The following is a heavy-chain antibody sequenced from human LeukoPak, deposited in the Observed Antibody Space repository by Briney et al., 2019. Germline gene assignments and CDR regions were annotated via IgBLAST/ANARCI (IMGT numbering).Heavy chain of an antibody. D-gene: IGHD6-13*01. CDR2: IYYSGST. CDR1: GGSISSYY. J-gene: IGHJ6*03. Sequence: PSETLSLTCTVSGGSISSYYWSWIRQPPGKGLEWIGYIYYSGSTNYNPSLKSRVTISVDTSKNQFSLKLSSVTAADTAVYYCARVSSSWYGVNYYMDVWGKGTTVTISS. CDR3: ARVSSSWYGVNYYMDV. V-gene: IGHV4-59*01.